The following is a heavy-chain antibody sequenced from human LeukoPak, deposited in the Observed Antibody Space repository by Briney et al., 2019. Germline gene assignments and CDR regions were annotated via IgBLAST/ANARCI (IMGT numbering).Heavy chain of an antibody. Sequence: GASVKVSCKASGGTFSSYAISWVRQAPGLGLEWMGGIIPIFGTANYAQKFQGRVTITTDESTSTAYMELSSLRSEDTAVYYCATPLYSSSWPSFDYWGQGTLVTVSS. V-gene: IGHV1-69*05. D-gene: IGHD6-13*01. CDR2: IIPIFGTA. CDR3: ATPLYSSSWPSFDY. CDR1: GGTFSSYA. J-gene: IGHJ4*02.